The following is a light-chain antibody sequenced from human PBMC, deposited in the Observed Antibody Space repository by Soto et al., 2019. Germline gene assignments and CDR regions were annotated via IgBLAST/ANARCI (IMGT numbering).Light chain of an antibody. V-gene: IGKV3-15*01. CDR3: QQYNNWLWT. CDR1: QSVGYH. Sequence: EIVFTQSPATLSLSPGERATLSCRASQSVGYHLAWYQQKPGQAHRLLIYGASTRATGIPARFSGSGSGTEFTLTIRSLQSEDFAVYYCQQYNNWLWTVGQGTKVDI. CDR2: GAS. J-gene: IGKJ1*01.